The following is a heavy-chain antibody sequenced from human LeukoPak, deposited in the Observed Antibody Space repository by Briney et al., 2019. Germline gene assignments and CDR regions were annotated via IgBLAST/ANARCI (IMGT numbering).Heavy chain of an antibody. V-gene: IGHV3-23*01. CDR2: ISDTGDTT. J-gene: IGHJ4*02. CDR1: GFTFSGHG. Sequence: GGSLRLSCAASGFTFSGHGRRWVRQAPGKGLECVSAISDTGDTTYYADSVKGRFTISRDNSKNTLYLQMNSLRAEDTALYFCAKARGFAEFDYWGQGTLVTVSS. D-gene: IGHD3-10*01. CDR3: AKARGFAEFDY.